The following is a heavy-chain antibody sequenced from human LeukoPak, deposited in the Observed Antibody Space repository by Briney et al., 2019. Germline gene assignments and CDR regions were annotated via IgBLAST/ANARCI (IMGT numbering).Heavy chain of an antibody. V-gene: IGHV3-30*04. D-gene: IGHD2-15*01. CDR2: ISYDGSNK. CDR1: GFTFSSYA. CDR3: ARGYCSGGSCDPLDY. J-gene: IGHJ4*02. Sequence: PGGSLRLSCAASGFTFSSYAMHWVRQAPGKGLEWVAVISYDGSNKYYADSVKGRFTISRDNSKNTLYLQMSSLRAEDTAVYYCARGYCSGGSCDPLDYWGQGTLVTVSS.